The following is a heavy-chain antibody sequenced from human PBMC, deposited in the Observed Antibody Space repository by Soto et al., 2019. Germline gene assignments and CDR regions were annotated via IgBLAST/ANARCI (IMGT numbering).Heavy chain of an antibody. Sequence: QVQLVQSGAEVKKPGSSVKVSCKASGGTFSYHAISWVRQAPGQGLEWMGGIVPMYGSANYAQKFEGRVTTIEDKSTNTAYMELTSLTSEDTAVYYCVRGDDFDYYYGMDVWGQGTTVTVSS. D-gene: IGHD3-16*01. J-gene: IGHJ6*02. CDR1: GGTFSYHA. CDR3: VRGDDFDYYYGMDV. V-gene: IGHV1-69*06. CDR2: IVPMYGSA.